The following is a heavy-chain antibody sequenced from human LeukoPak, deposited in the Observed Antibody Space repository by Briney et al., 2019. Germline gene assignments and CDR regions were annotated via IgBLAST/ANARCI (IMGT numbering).Heavy chain of an antibody. Sequence: ASVKVSCKASGYTFTGYYMHWVRQAPGQGLEWMGWINPNSGGTNYAQKFQGRVTMTRDTSISTAYTELSRLRSDDTAVYYCARGGYYYDSSGYYSSFDYWGQGTLVTVSS. CDR1: GYTFTGYY. D-gene: IGHD3-22*01. V-gene: IGHV1-2*02. CDR2: INPNSGGT. J-gene: IGHJ4*02. CDR3: ARGGYYYDSSGYYSSFDY.